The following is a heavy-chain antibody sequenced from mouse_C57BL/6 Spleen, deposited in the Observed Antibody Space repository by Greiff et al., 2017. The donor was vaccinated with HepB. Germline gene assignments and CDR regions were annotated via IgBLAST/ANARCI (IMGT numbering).Heavy chain of an antibody. D-gene: IGHD1-1*01. CDR3: ARSDGSSYRTYFDY. CDR2: IDPANGNT. J-gene: IGHJ2*01. Sequence: VQLQQSVAELVRPGASVKLSCTASGFNIKNTYMHWVKQRPEQGLEWIGRIDPANGNTKYDPKFPGKATITADTSSNTAYLQLSSLTSEDTAIYYCARSDGSSYRTYFDYWGQGTTLTVSS. CDR1: GFNIKNTY. V-gene: IGHV14-3*01.